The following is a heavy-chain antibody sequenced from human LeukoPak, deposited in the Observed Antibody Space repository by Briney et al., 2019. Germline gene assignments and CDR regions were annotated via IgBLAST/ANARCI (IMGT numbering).Heavy chain of an antibody. CDR3: ATGYCSGGSCLAVDY. V-gene: IGHV3-21*01. CDR2: ISSSSSYI. D-gene: IGHD2-15*01. CDR1: GFTFSSYS. Sequence: GGSLRLSCAASGFTFSSYSMNWVRQAPGKGLEWVSSISSSSSYIYYADSVKGRFTISRDNAKNSLYLQMNSLRAEDTAVYYCATGYCSGGSCLAVDYWGQGTLVTVSS. J-gene: IGHJ4*02.